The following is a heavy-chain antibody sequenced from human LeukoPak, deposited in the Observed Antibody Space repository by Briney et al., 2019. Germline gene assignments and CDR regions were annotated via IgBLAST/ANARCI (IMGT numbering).Heavy chain of an antibody. V-gene: IGHV1-2*02. CDR1: GYTFTGYY. CDR2: INPNSGGT. Sequence: ASVKVSCKASGYTFTGYYMHWVRQAPGQGLEWMGWINPNSGGTNYAQKFQGRVTMTRDTSISTAYMELSRLRSDDTAVYYCARASPAYDILTGFGYWGQGTLVTVSS. CDR3: ARASPAYDILTGFGY. D-gene: IGHD3-9*01. J-gene: IGHJ4*02.